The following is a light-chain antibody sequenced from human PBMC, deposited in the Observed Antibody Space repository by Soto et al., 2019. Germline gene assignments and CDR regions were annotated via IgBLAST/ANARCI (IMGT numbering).Light chain of an antibody. CDR3: QLYNNCPFPSWP. V-gene: IGKV3-15*01. J-gene: IGKJ1*01. CDR1: QSVSTN. Sequence: EIVMTQSPATLSVSPGERATLSCRASQSVSTNLAWYQQKPGQAPRLLIYFASTRSTVIPARFSGSGSGTEFTLTISSLQSEDFAVYYLQLYNNCPFPSWPFGQGTKVEIK. CDR2: FAS.